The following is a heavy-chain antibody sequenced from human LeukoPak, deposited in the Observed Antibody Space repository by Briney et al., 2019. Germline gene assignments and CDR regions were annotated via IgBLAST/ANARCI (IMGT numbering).Heavy chain of an antibody. CDR1: GYTFTVYY. J-gene: IGHJ4*02. CDR2: INPNSGGT. CDR3: ARAPYGSGSYYYYFDY. V-gene: IGHV1-2*04. D-gene: IGHD3-10*01. Sequence: ASVKVSFKASGYTFTVYYMHWVRQAPGQGLEWMGWINPNSGGTNYAQKFQGWVTMTRDTSISTAYMELSRLRSDDTAVYYCARAPYGSGSYYYYFDYWGQGTLVTVSS.